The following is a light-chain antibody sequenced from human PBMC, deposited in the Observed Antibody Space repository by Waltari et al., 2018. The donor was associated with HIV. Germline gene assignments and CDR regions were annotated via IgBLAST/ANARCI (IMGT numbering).Light chain of an antibody. CDR1: QSISSW. CDR3: QRYNTYPYT. J-gene: IGKJ2*01. V-gene: IGKV1-5*03. Sequence: DIQMTQSPSTLSASVGDIVTITCRASQSISSWLAWYQQKPGTAPKLLIYKASTLESGVPSRFSGSGSGTEFTLTISSLQPDDFATYYCQRYNTYPYTFGQGTKLE. CDR2: KAS.